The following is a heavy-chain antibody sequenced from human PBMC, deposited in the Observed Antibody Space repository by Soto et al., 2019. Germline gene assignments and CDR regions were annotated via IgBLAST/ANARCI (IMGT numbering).Heavy chain of an antibody. Sequence: QVQLQESGPGLVKPSQTLSLTCTVSGGSISSGGYYWSWIRQHPGKGLEWIGYIYYSGSTYYNPSLKSRVTISVDTSKNQFALKLSSVTAADTAVYYCAREVKDILVVVAADVDYGMDVWGQGTTVTVSS. CDR2: IYYSGST. CDR3: AREVKDILVVVAADVDYGMDV. V-gene: IGHV4-31*03. CDR1: GGSISSGGYY. J-gene: IGHJ6*02. D-gene: IGHD2-15*01.